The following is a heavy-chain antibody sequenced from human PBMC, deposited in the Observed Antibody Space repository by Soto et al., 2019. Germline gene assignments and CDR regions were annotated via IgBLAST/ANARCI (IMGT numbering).Heavy chain of an antibody. Sequence: GGSLRLSCAASGFTFSSYSMNWVRQAPGKGLEWVSSISSSSSYIYYADSVKGRFTISRDNAKNSLYLQMNSLRAEDTAVYYCARDKGSSSSSDYWGQGTLVTVSS. D-gene: IGHD6-6*01. J-gene: IGHJ4*02. V-gene: IGHV3-21*01. CDR3: ARDKGSSSSSDY. CDR1: GFTFSSYS. CDR2: ISSSSSYI.